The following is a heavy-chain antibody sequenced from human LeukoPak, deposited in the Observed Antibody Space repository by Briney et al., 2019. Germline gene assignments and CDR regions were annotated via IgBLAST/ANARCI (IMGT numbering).Heavy chain of an antibody. J-gene: IGHJ4*02. CDR3: ARLYCSTNSCFPGDY. Sequence: PSETLSLTCTVSGGSVTTTSYYWAWIRQPPGTELEWIGSIYHSGKTYYNPSLKSRVTLSIDTSKYQFSLMVNSVTAADTAVYYCARLYCSTNSCFPGDYWGQGILVTVSS. V-gene: IGHV4-39*01. CDR2: IYHSGKT. D-gene: IGHD2-2*01. CDR1: GGSVTTTSYY.